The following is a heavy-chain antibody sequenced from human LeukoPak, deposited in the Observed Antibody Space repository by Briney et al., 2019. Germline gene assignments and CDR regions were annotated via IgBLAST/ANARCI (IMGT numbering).Heavy chain of an antibody. V-gene: IGHV4-34*01. CDR3: ARGRFRYYFDY. CDR1: GGSFSGYY. Sequence: SETLSLTCAVYGGSFSGYYWSWIRQPPGKGLEWIGEINHSGSANYNPSLKSRVTISVDTSKNQFSLKLSSVTAADTAVYYCARGRFRYYFDYWGQGTLVTVSS. CDR2: INHSGSA. D-gene: IGHD3-3*01. J-gene: IGHJ4*02.